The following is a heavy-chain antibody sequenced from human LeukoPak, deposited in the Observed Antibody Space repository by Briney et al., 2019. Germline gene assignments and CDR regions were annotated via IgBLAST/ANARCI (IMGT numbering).Heavy chain of an antibody. CDR3: MRENWELSGGFXX. J-gene: IGHJ4*02. Sequence: PGGSLRLSCAASGFTFSTYSIIWVRQAPGRGLDWVSSISSSSSYIYYADSVKGRFTISRDNAKNSLYLQMNSLTAEDTAVYYCMRENWELSGGFXXWGQXXLVT. V-gene: IGHV3-21*01. CDR2: ISSSSSYI. D-gene: IGHD2/OR15-2a*01. CDR1: GFTFSTYS.